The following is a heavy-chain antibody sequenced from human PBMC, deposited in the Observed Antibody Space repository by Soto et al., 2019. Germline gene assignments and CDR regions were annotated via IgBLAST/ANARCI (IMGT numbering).Heavy chain of an antibody. V-gene: IGHV3-74*01. CDR2: INSDGSST. D-gene: IGHD5-18*01. CDR3: ARDLEDNYGHPFDY. Sequence: EVQLVESGGGLVQPGGSLRLSCAASGFSFRRYRMHWVRQAPGKGLEWVSCINSDGSSTTYADSVKGRFTISRDNAESTLYLQMNNLRAEDTAADYCARDLEDNYGHPFDYWGQGTLVTVSS. CDR1: GFSFRRYR. J-gene: IGHJ4*02.